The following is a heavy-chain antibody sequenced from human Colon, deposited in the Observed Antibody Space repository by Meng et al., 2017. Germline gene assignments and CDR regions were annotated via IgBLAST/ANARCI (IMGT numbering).Heavy chain of an antibody. CDR2: INHSGST. D-gene: IGHD2-21*01. CDR3: ARGSSPRIKRAFDI. Sequence: GQVQQWGGGLLQPSETPSLTLAVYGGSFSGYYWSWIRQPPGKGLEWIGEINHSGSTNYNPSLKSRVTISVDTSKNQFSLKLSSVTAADTAVYYCARGSSPRIKRAFDIWGQGTMVTVSS. J-gene: IGHJ3*02. V-gene: IGHV4-34*01. CDR1: GGSFSGYY.